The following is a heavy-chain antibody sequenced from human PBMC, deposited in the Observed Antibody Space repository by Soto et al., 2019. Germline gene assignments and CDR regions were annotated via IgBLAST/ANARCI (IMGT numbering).Heavy chain of an antibody. V-gene: IGHV3-23*01. Sequence: XESLRLSCAASGFTFITSAMNWVRQAPGKGLEWVSSIGGSGISAYYVDSVKGRFTISRDNSRNTLYLQMNSLRAEDTAVYYCARGNYGVPWGQGTTVTVSS. CDR2: IGGSGISA. D-gene: IGHD1-7*01. CDR3: ARGNYGVP. CDR1: GFTFITSA. J-gene: IGHJ6*02.